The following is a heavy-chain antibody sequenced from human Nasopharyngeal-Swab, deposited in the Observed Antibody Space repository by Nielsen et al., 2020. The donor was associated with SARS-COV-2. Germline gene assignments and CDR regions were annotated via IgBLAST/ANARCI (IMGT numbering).Heavy chain of an antibody. CDR1: GFTFSSYA. V-gene: IGHV3-23*01. J-gene: IGHJ4*02. D-gene: IGHD6-19*01. CDR2: ISGSGGST. CDR3: ATPGSSGWYGGAYFDY. Sequence: GGSLRLSCAASGFTFSSYAMSWVRQAPGKGLEWVSAISGSGGSTYYADSVKGRFTISRDNSKHTLYLQMNSLRAEDTAVYYCATPGSSGWYGGAYFDYWGQGTLVTVSS.